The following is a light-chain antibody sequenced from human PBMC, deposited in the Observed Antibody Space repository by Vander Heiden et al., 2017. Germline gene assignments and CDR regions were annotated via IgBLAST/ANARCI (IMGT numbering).Light chain of an antibody. CDR2: EVS. J-gene: IGLJ2*01. V-gene: IGLV2-8*01. Sequence: QSALTQPPSASGSPGQSVTISCTGTSSDVGGYNYVSWYQQHPGKAPKLMIYEVSKRPSGVPDRFSGSKSGNTASLTVSGLQAADEADYYCTSYAGSNSYVVFGGGTKLTVI. CDR1: SSDVGGYNY. CDR3: TSYAGSNSYVV.